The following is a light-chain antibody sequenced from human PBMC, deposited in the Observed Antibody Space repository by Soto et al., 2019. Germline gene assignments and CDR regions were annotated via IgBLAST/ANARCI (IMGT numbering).Light chain of an antibody. CDR1: SSNIGSNT. CDR3: AAWYDSLNGVV. J-gene: IGLJ2*01. V-gene: IGLV1-44*01. Sequence: QSVLTQPPSASGTPGQRVTISCSGSSSNIGSNTVNWYHQLPGTAPKLLIYSNNQRPSGVPYRFSGSKYGTSASLAISGLQSEDEADYYCAAWYDSLNGVVFGGGTKLTVL. CDR2: SNN.